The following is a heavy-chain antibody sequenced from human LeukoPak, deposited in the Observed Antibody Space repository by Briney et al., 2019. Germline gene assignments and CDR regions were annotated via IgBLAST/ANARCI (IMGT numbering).Heavy chain of an antibody. V-gene: IGHV3-30*04. CDR1: GFTFSSYA. Sequence: PGGSLRLSCAASGFTFSSYAMHWVRQAPGKGLEWVAVISYDGSNKYYADSVKGRFTISRDNSKNTLYLQMNSLRAEDTAVYYCAREIMTTVTTTDAFDIWGQGTMVTVSS. CDR3: AREIMTTVTTTDAFDI. J-gene: IGHJ3*02. D-gene: IGHD4-17*01. CDR2: ISYDGSNK.